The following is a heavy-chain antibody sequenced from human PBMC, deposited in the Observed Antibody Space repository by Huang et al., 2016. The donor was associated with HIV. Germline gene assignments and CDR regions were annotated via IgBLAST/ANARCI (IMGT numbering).Heavy chain of an antibody. CDR1: GYTFISYG. V-gene: IGHV1-18*04. J-gene: IGHJ6*02. CDR3: ARDLGTTVVPDGMDV. D-gene: IGHD4-17*01. CDR2: NSPAYGYT. Sequence: QVQLVQSGAEVKKPGASVKVSCRASGYTFISYGITWVRQAPGQGLEWMGGNSPAYGYTNYAQQFQGRVTMTTDTSTNTVYMEVRSLRSDDTAVYYCARDLGTTVVPDGMDVWGQGTTVTVSS.